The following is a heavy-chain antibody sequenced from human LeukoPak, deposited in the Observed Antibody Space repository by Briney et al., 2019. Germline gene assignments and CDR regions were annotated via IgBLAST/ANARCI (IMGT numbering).Heavy chain of an antibody. D-gene: IGHD1-1*01. CDR2: IFYSGTT. CDR1: GGSTSSNSYF. J-gene: IGHJ4*02. Sequence: PSETLSLTCTVSGGSTSSNSYFWAWIRQPPGKGLEWIGGIFYSGTTYYNPSLKSRVTISVDTSKNQFSLKVASVTAADTAVYYCARRAAYNNYYFDYWGQGILVTVSS. CDR3: ARRAAYNNYYFDY. V-gene: IGHV4-39*01.